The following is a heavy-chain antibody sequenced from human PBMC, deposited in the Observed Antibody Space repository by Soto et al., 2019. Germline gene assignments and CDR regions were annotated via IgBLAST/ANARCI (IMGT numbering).Heavy chain of an antibody. Sequence: SETLSLTCAVSGGSISSSNWWSRVRQPPGKGLEWIGEIYHSGSTNYNPSLKSRVTISVDKSKNQFSLKLSSVTAADTAVYYCARSGRTMVRGNFDYWGQGTLVTVSS. CDR3: ARSGRTMVRGNFDY. CDR1: GGSISSSNW. V-gene: IGHV4-4*02. CDR2: IYHSGST. J-gene: IGHJ4*02. D-gene: IGHD3-10*01.